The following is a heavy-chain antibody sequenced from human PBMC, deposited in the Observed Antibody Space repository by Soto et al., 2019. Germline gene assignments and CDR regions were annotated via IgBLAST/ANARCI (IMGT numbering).Heavy chain of an antibody. D-gene: IGHD2-21*02. CDR1: GFTFSSYA. Sequence: EVQLLESGGGLVQPGGSLRLSCAASGFTFSSYAMSWVRQAPGKGLEWVSAISGSGGSTYYADSVKGRFTISRDNTKNPMYLLKNSLRADDTAVYYCAKDFEMEPYCGGDCYHYYYFGMDVWGQGTTVTVSS. CDR3: AKDFEMEPYCGGDCYHYYYFGMDV. J-gene: IGHJ6*02. CDR2: ISGSGGST. V-gene: IGHV3-23*01.